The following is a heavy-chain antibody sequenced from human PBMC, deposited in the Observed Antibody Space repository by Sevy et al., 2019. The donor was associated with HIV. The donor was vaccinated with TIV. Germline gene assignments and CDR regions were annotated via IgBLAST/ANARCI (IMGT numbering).Heavy chain of an antibody. CDR3: ARMVSGGLRWELIKENAFDI. J-gene: IGHJ3*02. V-gene: IGHV3-30-3*01. Sequence: GGSLRLSCEASGFAFRDSAIHWVRQSPGKGLEWVALISHGGSYEYYVDSVKGRFTVSSDRSKNILNLQMDSLRAEDTAVYYCARMVSGGLRWELIKENAFDIWGQGTAVTVSS. CDR1: GFAFRDSA. CDR2: ISHGGSYE. D-gene: IGHD4-17*01.